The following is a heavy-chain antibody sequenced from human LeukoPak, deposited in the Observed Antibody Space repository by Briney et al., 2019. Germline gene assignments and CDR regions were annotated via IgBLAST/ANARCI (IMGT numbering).Heavy chain of an antibody. V-gene: IGHV1-8*01. Sequence: ASVKVSCTASGYTFTSCDINWVRQATGPGVEWMGWMNPNSGNTGYGQSFQGRITMTRDISIGTAYMELSNLTSEDTAIYYCTRGSSGRRDNWGQGTLVTVSA. CDR1: GYTFTSCD. CDR2: MNPNSGNT. J-gene: IGHJ4*02. CDR3: TRGSSGRRDN. D-gene: IGHD6-19*01.